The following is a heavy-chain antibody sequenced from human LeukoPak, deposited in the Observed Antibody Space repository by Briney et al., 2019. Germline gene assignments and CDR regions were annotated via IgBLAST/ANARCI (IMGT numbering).Heavy chain of an antibody. V-gene: IGHV3-23*01. CDR3: AKDPNYDFWSGYEYYFDY. Sequence: GGSLRLSCAAPGFTFSSYAMSWVRQAPGKGLEWVSAISGSGGSTYYADSVKGRFTISRDNSKNTLYLQMNSLRAEDTAVYYCAKDPNYDFWSGYEYYFDYWGQGTLVTVSS. CDR2: ISGSGGST. J-gene: IGHJ4*02. D-gene: IGHD3-3*01. CDR1: GFTFSSYA.